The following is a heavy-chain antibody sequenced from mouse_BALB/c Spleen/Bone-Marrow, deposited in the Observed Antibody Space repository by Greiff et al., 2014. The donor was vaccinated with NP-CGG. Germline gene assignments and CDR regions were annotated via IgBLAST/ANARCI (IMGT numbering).Heavy chain of an antibody. CDR2: INPGGGGT. V-gene: IGHV1-54*03. CDR3: AREGYYGLDY. CDR1: GYAFTNYL. D-gene: IGHD2-1*01. J-gene: IGHJ2*01. Sequence: QVQLKESGAKLVRPGTSVKVSCKASGYAFTNYLIEWFKQRPGQGLEWIGVINPGGGGTNFNEKFRGKATLTADKSSSTAYMQFNSLTSDDSAVYFCAREGYYGLDYWGQGTTLTVSS.